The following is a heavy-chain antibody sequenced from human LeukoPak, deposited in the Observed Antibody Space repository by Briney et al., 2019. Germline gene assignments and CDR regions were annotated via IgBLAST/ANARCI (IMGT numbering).Heavy chain of an antibody. Sequence: WGSLRLSCAASGFTFSNAWMSWVRQAPGKGLEWVGRIKSKTDGGTTDYAAPVKGRFTISRNDSKNTLYLQMNSLKTEDTAMYCCTTERGTVKVDYSGQGTLVTVSS. CDR2: IKSKTDGGTT. V-gene: IGHV3-15*01. J-gene: IGHJ4*02. CDR1: GFTFSNAW. D-gene: IGHD4-17*01. CDR3: TTERGTVKVDY.